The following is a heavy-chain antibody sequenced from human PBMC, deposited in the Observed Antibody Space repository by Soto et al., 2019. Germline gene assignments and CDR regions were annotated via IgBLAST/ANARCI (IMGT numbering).Heavy chain of an antibody. CDR1: GFTFDDYG. V-gene: IGHV3-9*01. D-gene: IGHD3-3*01. CDR3: AKGYDFWSGTIDY. J-gene: IGHJ4*02. Sequence: VQLVESGGGLVQPGRSLRLSCAASGFTFDDYGMHWVRQAPGKGLGWVSGISWNSGSIGYADSVKGRCTISRDNAKNSLYLQMNSLRAEDTALYYCAKGYDFWSGTIDYWGQGTLVTVSS. CDR2: ISWNSGSI.